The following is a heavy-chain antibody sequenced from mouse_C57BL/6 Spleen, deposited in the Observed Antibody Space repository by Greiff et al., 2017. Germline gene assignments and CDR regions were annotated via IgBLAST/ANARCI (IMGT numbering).Heavy chain of an antibody. CDR3: TMGLPYFDY. Sequence: LQQSGAELVRPGASVTLSCKASGYTFTDYEMHWVKQTPVHGLEWIGAIDPETGGTAYNQKFKGKAILTADKSSSTAYMELRSLTSEDSAVYYCTMGLPYFDYWGQGTTLTVSS. J-gene: IGHJ2*01. D-gene: IGHD2-2*01. V-gene: IGHV1-15*01. CDR1: GYTFTDYE. CDR2: IDPETGGT.